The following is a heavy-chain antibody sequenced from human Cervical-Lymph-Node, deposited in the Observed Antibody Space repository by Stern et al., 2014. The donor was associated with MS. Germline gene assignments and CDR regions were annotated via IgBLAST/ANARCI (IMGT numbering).Heavy chain of an antibody. Sequence: QVQLQESGPGLVKPSETLSLTCTVSGGSISSYSWSWIRQPAGKGLEWIGRISTSGSTIYNPSLKSRVTMSLDTSKNQFFLKLNSVTAADTAVYYCAREQRGKGGYLLDYWGQGTLVTVSS. CDR2: ISTSGST. V-gene: IGHV4-4*07. J-gene: IGHJ4*02. D-gene: IGHD3-22*01. CDR1: GGSISSYS. CDR3: AREQRGKGGYLLDY.